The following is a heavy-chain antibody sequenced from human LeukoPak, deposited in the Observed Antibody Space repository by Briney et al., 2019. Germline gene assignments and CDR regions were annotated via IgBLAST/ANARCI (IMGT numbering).Heavy chain of an antibody. CDR3: ARAHTKYYDFWSGYYSSSVVAGAFDI. CDR2: IIPIFGTA. D-gene: IGHD3-3*01. J-gene: IGHJ3*02. Sequence: GASVKVSCKASGGTFSSYAISWVRQAPGQGLEWMGGIIPIFGTANYAQKFQGRVTITTDESTSTAYMELSSLRSEDTAVYYCARAHTKYYDFWSGYYSSSVVAGAFDIWGQGTMVTVSS. V-gene: IGHV1-69*05. CDR1: GGTFSSYA.